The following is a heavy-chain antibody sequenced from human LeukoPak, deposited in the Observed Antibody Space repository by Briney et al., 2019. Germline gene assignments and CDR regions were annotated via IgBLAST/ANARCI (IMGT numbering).Heavy chain of an antibody. CDR1: GFTFSSYE. CDR3: ARGHGGSYYYYYYYMDV. Sequence: LRLSCAASGFTFSSYEMNWVRQAPGKGLEWIGSIYYSGSTYYNPSLKSRVTISVDTSKNQFSLKLSSVTAADTAVYYCARGHGGSYYYYYYYMDVWGKGTTVTVSS. V-gene: IGHV4-39*07. J-gene: IGHJ6*03. CDR2: IYYSGST. D-gene: IGHD1-26*01.